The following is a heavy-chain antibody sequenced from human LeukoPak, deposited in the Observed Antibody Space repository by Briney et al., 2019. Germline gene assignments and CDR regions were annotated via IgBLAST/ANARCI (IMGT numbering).Heavy chain of an antibody. Sequence: PGGSLRLSCAASGFTFSSYAMSWVRQAPGKGLEWVSAISGSGGSTYYADSVKGRFTISRDNAKNTLYLQMNSLRAEDTAVYYCARDKYSSSWRYYYYYYYMDVWGKGTTVAVSS. CDR3: ARDKYSSSWRYYYYYYYMDV. CDR1: GFTFSSYA. J-gene: IGHJ6*03. D-gene: IGHD6-13*01. CDR2: ISGSGGST. V-gene: IGHV3-23*01.